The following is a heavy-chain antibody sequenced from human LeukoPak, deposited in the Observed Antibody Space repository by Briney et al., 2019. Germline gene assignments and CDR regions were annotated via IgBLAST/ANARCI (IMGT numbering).Heavy chain of an antibody. V-gene: IGHV3-30*18. CDR2: ISYDGSNK. CDR1: GFTVSSYG. Sequence: GGSPRLSCAASGFTVSSYGMHWVRQAPGKGLEWVAVISYDGSNKYYADSVKGRFTISRDKPKNTLYLQMNSLRAEDTAVYYCAKAKDGWLGYWGQGTLVTVPS. J-gene: IGHJ4*02. D-gene: IGHD6-19*01. CDR3: AKAKDGWLGY.